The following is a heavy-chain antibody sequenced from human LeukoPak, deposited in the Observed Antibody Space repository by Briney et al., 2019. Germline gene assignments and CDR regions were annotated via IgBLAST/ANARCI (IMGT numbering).Heavy chain of an antibody. CDR3: AREDSSGSWNYFDY. CDR2: IYYSGST. V-gene: IGHV4-59*01. D-gene: IGHD6-19*01. J-gene: IGHJ4*02. Sequence: SETLSLTCTVSGGSISSYYWSWIRQPPGKGLEGIGYIYYSGSTNYNPSLKSRVTISVDTSKNQFSLKLSSVTAADTAVYYCAREDSSGSWNYFDYWGQGALVTVSS. CDR1: GGSISSYY.